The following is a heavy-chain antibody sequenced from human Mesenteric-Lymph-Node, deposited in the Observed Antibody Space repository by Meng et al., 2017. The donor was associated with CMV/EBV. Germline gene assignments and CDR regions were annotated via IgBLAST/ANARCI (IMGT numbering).Heavy chain of an antibody. J-gene: IGHJ3*01. CDR2: ISAYNGNA. D-gene: IGHD3-16*01. CDR1: GHTFSNDG. CDR3: VRVRGFYATYDAYDL. Sequence: ASVKVSCKTSGHTFSNDGISWMRQAPGQGLEWMGWISAYNGNANYTQKFQGRVTMTTDTSTSTGYMELRGLRSDDTAVYYCVRVRGFYATYDAYDLWGQGTAVTVSS. V-gene: IGHV1-18*01.